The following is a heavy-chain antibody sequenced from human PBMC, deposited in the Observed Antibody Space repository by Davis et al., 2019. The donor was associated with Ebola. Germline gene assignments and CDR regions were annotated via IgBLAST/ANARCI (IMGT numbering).Heavy chain of an antibody. Sequence: PGGSLRLSCAASGLTFSSYAMSWVRQAPGKGLEWVSAISGSGGSTYYADSVKGRFTISRDNSKNTLYLQMNSLRAEDTAVYYCAKDGSNRRYYYYGMDVWGQGTTVTVSS. CDR1: GLTFSSYA. CDR3: AKDGSNRRYYYYGMDV. CDR2: ISGSGGST. V-gene: IGHV3-23*01. D-gene: IGHD1-14*01. J-gene: IGHJ6*02.